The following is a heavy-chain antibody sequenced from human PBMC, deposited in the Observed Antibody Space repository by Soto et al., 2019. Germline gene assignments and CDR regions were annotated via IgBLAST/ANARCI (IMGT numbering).Heavy chain of an antibody. V-gene: IGHV1-69*13. CDR3: AREITIFGVVLVRYYGMDV. D-gene: IGHD3-3*01. J-gene: IGHJ6*02. CDR1: GDTFGRFT. Sequence: ASVKVSCKASGDTFGRFTINWVRQAPGQGLEWMGGIKPISDITNYAQRFQGRVTFTADASTSTVYLELSSLRSEDTAMYYCAREITIFGVVLVRYYGMDVWGQGTTVT. CDR2: IKPISDIT.